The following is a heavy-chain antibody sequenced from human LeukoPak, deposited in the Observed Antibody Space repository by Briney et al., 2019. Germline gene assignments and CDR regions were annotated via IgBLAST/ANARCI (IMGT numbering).Heavy chain of an antibody. D-gene: IGHD3-3*01. CDR1: GFTFTNYA. CDR2: ISGSGSST. J-gene: IGHJ4*02. Sequence: GGSLRLSCAASGFTFTNYAMSWVRQAPGKGLEWVSTISGSGSSTYYADSVKGRFTISRDNSKNTLYLQMNSLRAEDTAVYYCAKKESGHYDYWGQGTLVTVSS. CDR3: AKKESGHYDY. V-gene: IGHV3-23*01.